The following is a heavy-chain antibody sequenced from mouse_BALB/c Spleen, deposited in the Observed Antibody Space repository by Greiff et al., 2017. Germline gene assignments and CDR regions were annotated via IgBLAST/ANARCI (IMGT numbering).Heavy chain of an antibody. V-gene: IGHV1-7*01. CDR2: INPSTGYT. D-gene: IGHD3-2*01. CDR1: GYTFTSYW. CDR3: ASRQLGLRDY. Sequence: QVQLQQPGAELAKPGASVKMSCKASGYTFTSYWMHWVKQRPGQGLEWIGYINPSTGYTEYNQKFKDKATLTADKSSSTAYMQLSSLTSEDSAVYYCASRQLGLRDYWGQGTSVTVSS. J-gene: IGHJ4*01.